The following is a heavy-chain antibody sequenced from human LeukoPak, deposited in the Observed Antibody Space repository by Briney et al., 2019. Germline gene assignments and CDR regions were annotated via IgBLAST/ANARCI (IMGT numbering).Heavy chain of an antibody. J-gene: IGHJ6*02. CDR1: GFSVDIGE. CDR2: ISSSGSTI. V-gene: IGHV3-48*03. CDR3: ARETRTTYYYYGMDV. Sequence: PGGSLGLSCAASGFSVDIGEMNCVRQAPGKGLEWVSYISSSGSTIYYADSVKGRFTISRDNAKNSLYLQMNSLRAEDTAVYYCARETRTTYYYYGMDVWGQGTTVTVSS. D-gene: IGHD4-11*01.